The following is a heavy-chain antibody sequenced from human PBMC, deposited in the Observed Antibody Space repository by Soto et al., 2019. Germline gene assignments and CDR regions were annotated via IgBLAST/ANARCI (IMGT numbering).Heavy chain of an antibody. CDR2: IKSRKNGGTT. V-gene: IGHV3-15*01. Sequence: EVQLVESGGGLVKPGGSLRLSCAASGLTFSNAWMSWVRQAPGKGLEWVGRIKSRKNGGTTDYAAAVKGRFSISRDDSNNTLYLKMNSLKIEDSAVYYCGTGDAFDIWGQGTLVAVS. CDR3: GTGDAFDI. CDR1: GLTFSNAW. J-gene: IGHJ3*02. D-gene: IGHD7-27*01.